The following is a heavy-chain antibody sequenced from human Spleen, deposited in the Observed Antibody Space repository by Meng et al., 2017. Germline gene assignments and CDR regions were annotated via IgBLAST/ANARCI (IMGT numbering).Heavy chain of an antibody. CDR2: ISRSSSYV. V-gene: IGHV3-21*01. J-gene: IGHJ3*02. Sequence: EVEAVEAGGGLVKPGGCLGLSCAGSGFTFSSYSMKWVRQAPGKGMEWVSSISRSSSYVDYADSVKGRFTISRDNAKNSLYLHMNSLRAEDTDVYYCASGPYYDAFDIWGQGTMVTVSS. CDR3: ASGPYYDAFDI. D-gene: IGHD3-10*01. CDR1: GFTFSSYS.